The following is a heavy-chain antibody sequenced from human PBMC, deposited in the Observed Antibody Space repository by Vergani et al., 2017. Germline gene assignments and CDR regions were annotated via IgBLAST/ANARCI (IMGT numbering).Heavy chain of an antibody. CDR2: MDYSGST. D-gene: IGHD2-15*01. CDR3: ASKRGACRAAYCHSYDF. CDR1: GDSVISTYYH. Sequence: QVQLQESGPGLVKPSETLSLTCTVSGDSVISTYYHCGWIRQPPGKGLEWIGSMDYSGSTSYNPSLESRISISFETPKNQFSLRRTSVTAADTAVYYCASKRGACRAAYCHSYDFWGPGTLVGVSS. J-gene: IGHJ4*02. V-gene: IGHV4-39*01.